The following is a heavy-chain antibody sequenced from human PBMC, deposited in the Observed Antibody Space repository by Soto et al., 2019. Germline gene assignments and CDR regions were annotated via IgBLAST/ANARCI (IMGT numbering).Heavy chain of an antibody. Sequence: ASVKVSCKASDYTFTSYGISWVRQAPGQGLEWMGWISAYNGNTNCAQKLQGRVTMTTDTSTSTAYRELRSLRSDDTAVYYCARAPRSSRYAPWGQGTLVTVSS. D-gene: IGHD6-13*01. CDR1: DYTFTSYG. V-gene: IGHV1-18*01. CDR3: ARAPRSSRYAP. J-gene: IGHJ5*02. CDR2: ISAYNGNT.